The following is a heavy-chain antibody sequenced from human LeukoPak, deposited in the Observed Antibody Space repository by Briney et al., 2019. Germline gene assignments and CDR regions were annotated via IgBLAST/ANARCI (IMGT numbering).Heavy chain of an antibody. V-gene: IGHV4-39*07. D-gene: IGHD3-10*01. CDR1: GGSISSSSYY. CDR3: ARAMVRGGEDAFDI. Sequence: SETLSLTCTVSGGSISSSSYYWGWMRQPPGKGLEWIGSIQPPGKGLEWIGSLYYSGNIYYNPSLKSRVTISVDTSKNQFSLKLSSVSAADTAVYYCARAMVRGGEDAFDIWGQGTMVTVSS. CDR2: LYYSGNI. J-gene: IGHJ3*02.